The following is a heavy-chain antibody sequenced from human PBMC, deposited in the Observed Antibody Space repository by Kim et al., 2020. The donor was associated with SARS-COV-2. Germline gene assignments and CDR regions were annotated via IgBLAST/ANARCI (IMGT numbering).Heavy chain of an antibody. CDR3: AREWADYDSSGFDY. CDR2: ISFDANI. D-gene: IGHD3-22*01. J-gene: IGHJ4*02. CDR1: GFTFSSYA. V-gene: IGHV3-30*04. Sequence: GGSLRLSCAASGFTFSSYAMHWVRQAPGKGLEWVAIISFDANILYADFVEGRFTISRDNSKDTVFLQKSSLRLEDTAVYYCAREWADYDSSGFDYWGQGTLVTVSS.